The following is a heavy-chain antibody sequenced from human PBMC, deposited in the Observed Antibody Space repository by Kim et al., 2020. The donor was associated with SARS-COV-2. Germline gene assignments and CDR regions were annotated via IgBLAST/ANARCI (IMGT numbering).Heavy chain of an antibody. J-gene: IGHJ3*01. CDR1: GFNFDTYP. CDR2: ISVSGVNS. D-gene: IGHD4-4*01. V-gene: IGHV3-23*01. Sequence: GGSLRLSCAAFGFNFDTYPMTWVRQAPGKGLEWVAGISVSGVNSYYADSVRGRFTISRDNAMNMLFLQMDSLRAEDSALYYCAKDVSADYSDDAFDVWGHGTRVTVSS. CDR3: AKDVSADYSDDAFDV.